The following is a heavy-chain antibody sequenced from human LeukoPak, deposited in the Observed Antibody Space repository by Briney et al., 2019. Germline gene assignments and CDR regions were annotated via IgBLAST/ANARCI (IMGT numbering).Heavy chain of an antibody. CDR2: ISFDGKNK. J-gene: IGHJ6*03. V-gene: IGHV3-30*14. CDR3: VRESERPTASDYFYYMGV. Sequence: GGSLRLSCEASGFTFSNSMHWVRQAPGKEQQWVSVISFDGKNKKYAGSVNGRFTISRDDSKNTLFLQMNSLRTEDTAVYYCVRESERPTASDYFYYMGVWGKGTTVTVSS. CDR1: GFTFSNS. D-gene: IGHD6-25*01.